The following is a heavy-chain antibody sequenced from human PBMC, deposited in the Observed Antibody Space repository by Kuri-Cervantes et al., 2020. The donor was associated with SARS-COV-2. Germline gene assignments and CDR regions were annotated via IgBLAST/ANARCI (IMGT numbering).Heavy chain of an antibody. CDR1: GFTFSSYE. J-gene: IGHJ4*02. V-gene: IGHV3-43*02. Sequence: GGSLRLSCAASGFTFSSYEMNWVRQAPGKGLEWVSLISGDGGSTYYADSVKGRFTISRDNSKNSLYLQMNSLRTEDTALYYCAKDRSSGWYYFDYWGQGTLVTVSS. CDR2: ISGDGGST. D-gene: IGHD6-19*01. CDR3: AKDRSSGWYYFDY.